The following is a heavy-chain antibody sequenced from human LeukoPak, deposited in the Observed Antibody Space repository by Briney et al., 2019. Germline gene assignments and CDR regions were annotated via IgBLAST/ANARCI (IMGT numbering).Heavy chain of an antibody. Sequence: GGSLRLSCAAFGFTFSSYWMSWVRQAPGKGLEWVANIKQDGSEKYYVDSVKGRFTISRDNAKNSLYLQMNSLRAEDTAVYYCAAHDYDSWSGYYYHSDYWGQGTLVTVSS. CDR3: AAHDYDSWSGYYYHSDY. V-gene: IGHV3-7*01. CDR2: IKQDGSEK. J-gene: IGHJ4*02. CDR1: GFTFSSYW. D-gene: IGHD3-3*01.